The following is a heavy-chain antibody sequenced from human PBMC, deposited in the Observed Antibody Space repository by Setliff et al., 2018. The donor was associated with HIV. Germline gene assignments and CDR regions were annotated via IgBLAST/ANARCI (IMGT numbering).Heavy chain of an antibody. J-gene: IGHJ4*02. V-gene: IGHV4-39*01. CDR1: GDSMISRPYY. CDR2: IFYSGSI. Sequence: SETLSLTCTVSGDSMISRPYYWGWIRQSPGKGLEWIGNIFYSGSIYSNPSLKSRINLSIDTSKNQSSLKLTSVTAADTAVYYCARFSVVVTAPGYWGRGTLVTVSS. CDR3: ARFSVVVTAPGY. D-gene: IGHD2-21*02.